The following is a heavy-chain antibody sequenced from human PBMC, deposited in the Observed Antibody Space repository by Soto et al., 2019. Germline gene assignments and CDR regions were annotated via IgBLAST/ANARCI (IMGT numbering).Heavy chain of an antibody. D-gene: IGHD4-17*01. CDR2: ISGSGGST. V-gene: IGHV3-23*01. CDR1: GFTFSGYA. CDR3: AKVEDPYGSYFDY. J-gene: IGHJ4*02. Sequence: PGGSLRLSCAASGFTFSGYAMSWVRQAPGKGLEWVSAISGSGGSTYYADSVKGRFTISRDNSKNTLYLQMNSLRAEDTAVYYCAKVEDPYGSYFDYWGQGTLVTVSS.